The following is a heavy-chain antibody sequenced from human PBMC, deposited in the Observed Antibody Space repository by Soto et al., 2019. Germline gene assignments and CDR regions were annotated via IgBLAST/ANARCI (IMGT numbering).Heavy chain of an antibody. CDR3: AKDIRWLRLRHYFDY. CDR2: ISYDGSNK. CDR1: GFTFSSYG. Sequence: GGSLRLSCAASGFTFSSYGMHWVRQAPGKGLEWVAVISYDGSNKYYADSVKGRFTISRDNSKNTLYLQMNSLRAEDTAVYYCAKDIRWLRLRHYFDYWGQGTLVTVSS. J-gene: IGHJ4*02. V-gene: IGHV3-30*18. D-gene: IGHD5-12*01.